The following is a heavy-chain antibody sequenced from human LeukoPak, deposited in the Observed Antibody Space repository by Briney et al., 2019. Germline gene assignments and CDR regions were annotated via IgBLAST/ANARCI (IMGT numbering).Heavy chain of an antibody. V-gene: IGHV3-30*18. CDR3: AKAPNYCSGGSCYSGFDY. D-gene: IGHD2-15*01. CDR2: ISYDGSNK. Sequence: GGSLRLSCAASGFTFSSCGMHWVRQAPGKGLEWVAVISYDGSNKYYADSVKGRFTISRDNSKNTLYLQMNSLRAEDTAVYYCAKAPNYCSGGSCYSGFDYWGQGTLVTVSS. CDR1: GFTFSSCG. J-gene: IGHJ4*02.